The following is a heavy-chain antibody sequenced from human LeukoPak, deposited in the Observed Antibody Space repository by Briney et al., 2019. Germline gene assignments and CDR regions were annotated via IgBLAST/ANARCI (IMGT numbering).Heavy chain of an antibody. Sequence: ASVKVSCKASGYTFTGYYMHWVRQAPGQGLEWMGWINPNSGVTKYAQKFQGRVTVTRDTSINTAYMGLRRLRSDDRAVYYCARGPPTRVVVITTGDFGYWGQGTLVTVSS. V-gene: IGHV1-2*02. CDR2: INPNSGVT. CDR3: ARGPPTRVVVITTGDFGY. J-gene: IGHJ4*02. CDR1: GYTFTGYY. D-gene: IGHD3-22*01.